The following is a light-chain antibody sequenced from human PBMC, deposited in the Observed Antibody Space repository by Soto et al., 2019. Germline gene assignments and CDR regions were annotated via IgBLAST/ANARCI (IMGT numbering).Light chain of an antibody. CDR2: GAS. J-gene: IGKJ1*01. Sequence: EVVLTQSPVTLSLSPGERATLSCRASQSFRGLLAWYQQKPGQSPRLLIYGASSRATGIPDRFSGSGSGTDFTLTISRLEPEDFAVYYCQQYGNSPVTFGQGTKVDIK. CDR3: QQYGNSPVT. CDR1: QSFRGL. V-gene: IGKV3-20*01.